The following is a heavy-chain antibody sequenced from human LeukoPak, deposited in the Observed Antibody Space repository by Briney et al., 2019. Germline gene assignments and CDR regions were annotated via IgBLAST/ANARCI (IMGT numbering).Heavy chain of an antibody. V-gene: IGHV3-66*01. CDR1: GFTFSSYS. CDR2: IYDGGKT. CDR3: ARGGYDMFL. D-gene: IGHD3-22*01. Sequence: GGSLRLSCAASGFTFSSYSMNWVRQAPGKGLEWVAGIYDGGKTYYGGSVKDRFIISRDSSRNSLFLQMYSLRAEDTAVYYCARGGYDMFLWGQGTTVTVSS. J-gene: IGHJ6*02.